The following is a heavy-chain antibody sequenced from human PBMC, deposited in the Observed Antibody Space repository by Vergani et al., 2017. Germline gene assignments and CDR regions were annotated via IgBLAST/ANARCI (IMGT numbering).Heavy chain of an antibody. CDR3: ARVGLYCSSTSCYYDYGMDV. CDR2: ISAYNGNT. CDR1: GYTFTSYG. Sequence: QVQLVQSGAEVKKPGASVKVSCKASGYTFTSYGISWVRQAPGQGLEWMGWISAYNGNTNYAQKLQGRVTMTTDTSTSTAYMELRSLRSDDTAVYYCARVGLYCSSTSCYYDYGMDVWGQGTTVTVSS. D-gene: IGHD2-2*01. V-gene: IGHV1-18*01. J-gene: IGHJ6*02.